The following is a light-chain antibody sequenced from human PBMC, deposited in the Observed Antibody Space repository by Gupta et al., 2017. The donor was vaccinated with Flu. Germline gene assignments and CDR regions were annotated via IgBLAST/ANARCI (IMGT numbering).Light chain of an antibody. V-gene: IGLV2-11*01. CDR1: SSEGGGYNS. CDR3: RSYAASSWV. Sequence: QSALTQPRSSFCSPGTAVPISRPGTSSEGGGYNSVSWYQQLPGKAPKLMIYDVTQRPSEVPDRFSGSKSGNTASLTISGLQAEDEAEYYCRSYAASSWVFGGGTKLTVL. J-gene: IGLJ3*02. CDR2: DVT.